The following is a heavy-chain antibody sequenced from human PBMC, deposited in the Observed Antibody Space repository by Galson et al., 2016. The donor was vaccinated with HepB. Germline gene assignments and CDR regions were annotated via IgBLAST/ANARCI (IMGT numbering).Heavy chain of an antibody. CDR3: ATQWGRGFFDCVLYADL. CDR1: GYTFSNYW. CDR2: IYSGDSDT. V-gene: IGHV5-51*01. Sequence: QSGAEVKKPGESLKISCKASGYTFSNYWIGWVRQMPGKGLEWMGIIYSGDSDTRYSPSFQGQVTISADKSISTAYLQWSSLKASDTAIYYCATQWGRGFFDCVLYADLWVQGTLVTVSS. D-gene: IGHD3-9*01. J-gene: IGHJ4*02.